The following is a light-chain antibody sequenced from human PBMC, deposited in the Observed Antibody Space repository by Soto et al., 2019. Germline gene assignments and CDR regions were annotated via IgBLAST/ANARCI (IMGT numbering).Light chain of an antibody. CDR3: PQYDNLPIT. V-gene: IGKV1-33*01. CDR2: DAS. J-gene: IGKJ5*01. Sequence: EIQVTQSQSSLSASVGGRVTITCQASQDISNYLNWYQQKPGKAPKLLIYDASNLETGVPPRFSGSGSGTDFTFTISSLQPEDIATYYCPQYDNLPITFGQGTRLEIK. CDR1: QDISNY.